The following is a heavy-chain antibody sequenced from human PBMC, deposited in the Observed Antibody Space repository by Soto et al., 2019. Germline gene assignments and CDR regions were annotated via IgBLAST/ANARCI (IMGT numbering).Heavy chain of an antibody. CDR1: GFAISRGYY. J-gene: IGHJ4*02. Sequence: PSETLSLTCSVSGFAISRGYYWSWVRQPPGKGLEWIGSIYPSVSSYHNPSLATRLRLSIDTSKNQFTLNLTSVTAADTALYFCAREKVGTTFFDNWGQGIKGTVS. V-gene: IGHV4-38-2*02. CDR2: IYPSVSS. CDR3: AREKVGTTFFDN. D-gene: IGHD1-1*01.